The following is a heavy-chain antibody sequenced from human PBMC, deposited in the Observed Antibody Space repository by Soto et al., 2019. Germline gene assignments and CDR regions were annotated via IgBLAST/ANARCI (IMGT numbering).Heavy chain of an antibody. CDR1: GGSISSGGYY. CDR3: ARNPSSEDSYEFDY. Sequence: QVQLQESGPGLVKPSQTLSLTCTVSGGSISSGGYYWSWIRQHPGKGLEWIGYIYYSWSTYYNPSLKSRVTISVDTSKNQFSLKLSSVTAADTAVYYCARNPSSEDSYEFDYWGQGTLVTVSS. D-gene: IGHD5-12*01. V-gene: IGHV4-31*03. CDR2: IYYSWST. J-gene: IGHJ4*02.